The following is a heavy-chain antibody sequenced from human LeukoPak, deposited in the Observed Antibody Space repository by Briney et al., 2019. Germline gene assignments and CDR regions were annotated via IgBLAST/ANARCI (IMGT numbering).Heavy chain of an antibody. CDR2: IIPIFGTA. CDR1: GGTFSSYA. J-gene: IGHJ4*02. Sequence: GASVKVSCKASGGTFSSYAISWVRQAPGQGLEWMGGIIPIFGTANYAQKFQGRVTITADESTSTANMELSSLRSEDMAVYYCARAPSGALDYWGQGTLVTVSS. D-gene: IGHD1-26*01. CDR3: ARAPSGALDY. V-gene: IGHV1-69*13.